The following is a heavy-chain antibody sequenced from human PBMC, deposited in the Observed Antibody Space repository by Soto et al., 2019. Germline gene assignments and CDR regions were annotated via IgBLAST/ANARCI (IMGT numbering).Heavy chain of an antibody. D-gene: IGHD5-18*01. CDR2: ISGSGGST. J-gene: IGHJ6*02. V-gene: IGHV3-23*01. CDR1: GFTFSSYA. Sequence: GSLRLSCAASGFTFSSYAMSWVRQAPGKGLEWVSAISGSGGSTYYADSVKGRFTISRDNSKNTLYLQMNSLRAEDTAVYYCAKDLKGNTAMVSFPPPPPWGQGTTVTVSS. CDR3: AKDLKGNTAMVSFPPPPP.